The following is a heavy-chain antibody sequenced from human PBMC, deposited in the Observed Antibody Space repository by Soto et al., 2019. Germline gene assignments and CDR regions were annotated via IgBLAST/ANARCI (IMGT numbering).Heavy chain of an antibody. J-gene: IGHJ4*02. D-gene: IGHD2-2*02. Sequence: QVQLVQSGAEVKKPWSSVKVSCKASGGTFSSYAVSWVRQAPGQGLEWVGEIIPMYGMPNLAHRFQGRVTVTADESTSTVYMEVSSLRSEDTAIYYCARVKENCSTTSCYKFFDLWGQGTLVTVSS. CDR3: ARVKENCSTTSCYKFFDL. CDR1: GGTFSSYA. CDR2: IIPMYGMP. V-gene: IGHV1-69*01.